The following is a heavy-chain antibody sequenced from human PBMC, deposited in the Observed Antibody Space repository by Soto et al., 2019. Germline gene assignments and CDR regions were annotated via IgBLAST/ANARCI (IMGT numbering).Heavy chain of an antibody. J-gene: IGHJ6*03. CDR1: GYTFTGYY. CDR3: ARGPRKDGTGTLPRTYYTYYYRDV. V-gene: IGHV1-2*04. Sequence: QVQLVQSGAEVKKPGASVKVSCKASGYTFTGYYMHWVRQAPGQGLEWMGWINPNSGGTNYAQKFQGWVTMTRDTPISTANMGRRGLRSDAPAVYYWARGPRKDGTGTLPRTYYTYYYRDVW. CDR2: INPNSGGT. D-gene: IGHD1-1*01.